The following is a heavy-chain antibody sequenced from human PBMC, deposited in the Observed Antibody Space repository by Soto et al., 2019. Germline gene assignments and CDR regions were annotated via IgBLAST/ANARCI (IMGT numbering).Heavy chain of an antibody. CDR2: VYYTGST. CDR3: ARSVAVPGAHIDY. V-gene: IGHV4-59*01. D-gene: IGHD6-19*01. CDR1: GGSISGSY. J-gene: IGHJ4*02. Sequence: SETLSLTCSVSGGSISGSYWSWIRQSPAKGLEWLGYVYYTGSTNYSPSLRSRVSISVDTSKNEFSLRLSSVTAADTAMYFCARSVAVPGAHIDYWGQGTQVTVSS.